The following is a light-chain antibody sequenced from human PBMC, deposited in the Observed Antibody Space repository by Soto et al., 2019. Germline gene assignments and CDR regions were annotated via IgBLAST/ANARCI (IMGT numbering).Light chain of an antibody. CDR2: TNT. Sequence: QSVLTQPPSASGTPGQRVTISCSGSSSNIGSNSVYWYQQLPGTAPKLLLYTNTRRPSGVPDPFPGSKAGTSAAPAISGPRVGGEAGYYCATWDDSLSAVLFGGGTQLTVL. CDR1: SSNIGSNS. V-gene: IGLV1-47*01. J-gene: IGLJ7*01. CDR3: ATWDDSLSAVL.